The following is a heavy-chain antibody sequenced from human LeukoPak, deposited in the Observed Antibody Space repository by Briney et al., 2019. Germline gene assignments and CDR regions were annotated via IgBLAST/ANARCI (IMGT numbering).Heavy chain of an antibody. CDR2: ISNDGSNK. J-gene: IGHJ5*02. CDR1: GFTFRSYA. V-gene: IGHV3-30*04. D-gene: IGHD4-17*01. CDR3: ARSYGDYP. Sequence: GRSLRLSCATSGFTFRSYAMHWVRQAPGKGLEWVAVISNDGSNKYYADSVKGRFTISRDNSKNSLYLQMNSLRAEDTAVYYCARSYGDYPWGQGTLVTVSS.